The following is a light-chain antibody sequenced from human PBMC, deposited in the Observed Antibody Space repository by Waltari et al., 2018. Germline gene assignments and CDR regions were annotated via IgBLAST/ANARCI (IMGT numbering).Light chain of an antibody. CDR2: KAS. CDR1: EGINDH. CDR3: QSFDNFKWQ. Sequence: DIQMTQMPSTLSADVGDRVTISCRASEGINDHLAWFQQKPGKAPKLLIFKASTLHSGGPSRFSGSGSGTDFTLAISSLQPDDFATYYCQSFDNFKWQFGQGTNV. J-gene: IGKJ1*01. V-gene: IGKV1-5*03.